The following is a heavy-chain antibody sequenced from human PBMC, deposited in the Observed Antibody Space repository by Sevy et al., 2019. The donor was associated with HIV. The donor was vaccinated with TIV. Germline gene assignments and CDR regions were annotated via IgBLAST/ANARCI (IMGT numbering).Heavy chain of an antibody. D-gene: IGHD3-16*01. V-gene: IGHV3-30*04. Sequence: GGSLRLSCAASGFTFSSYAMHWVRQAPGKGLEWVAVISFDGSNKYYADSLKGRFTISRDNSKNTLYLQMNSLRAADTAVYYCARGGGGGPRKVHFDYWGQGTLVTVSS. CDR2: ISFDGSNK. J-gene: IGHJ4*02. CDR1: GFTFSSYA. CDR3: ARGGGGGPRKVHFDY.